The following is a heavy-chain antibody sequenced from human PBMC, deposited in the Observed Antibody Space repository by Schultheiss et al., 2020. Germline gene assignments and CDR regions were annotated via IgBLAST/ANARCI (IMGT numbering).Heavy chain of an antibody. D-gene: IGHD6-19*01. J-gene: IGHJ4*02. Sequence: SETLSLTCTVSGGSVSSSNYYWSWIRRPPGKGLEWIGYISYSGSTNYNPSLNSRVTISLDTSKNQFSLKLSSVTAADTAVYYCARGDHTVAPFYYWGQGTLVTVSS. V-gene: IGHV4-61*01. CDR2: ISYSGST. CDR3: ARGDHTVAPFYY. CDR1: GGSVSSSNYY.